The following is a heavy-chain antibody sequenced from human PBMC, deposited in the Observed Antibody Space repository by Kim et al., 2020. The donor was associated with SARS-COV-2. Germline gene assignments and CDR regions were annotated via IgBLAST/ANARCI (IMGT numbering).Heavy chain of an antibody. J-gene: IGHJ4*02. D-gene: IGHD6-13*01. Sequence: GGSLRLSCAASGFTFDDYAMHWVRQAPGKGLEWVSGISWNSGSIGYADSVKGRFTISRDNAKNSLYLQMNSLRAEDTALYYCAKDISPYSSSWYPLNYWGQGTLVTVSS. V-gene: IGHV3-9*01. CDR1: GFTFDDYA. CDR3: AKDISPYSSSWYPLNY. CDR2: ISWNSGSI.